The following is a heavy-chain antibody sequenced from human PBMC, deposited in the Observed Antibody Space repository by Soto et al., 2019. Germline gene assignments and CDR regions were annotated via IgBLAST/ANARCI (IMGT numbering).Heavy chain of an antibody. V-gene: IGHV1-46*03. CDR2: INLSADRT. CDR1: GYIFTNYY. D-gene: IGHD3-22*01. CDR3: VRDPSSGYRYFDY. J-gene: IGHJ4*02. Sequence: APVKVSCKASGYIFTNYYIHWVRQAPGQGLEWMGIINLSADRTSYAQKFQGRFTVTMDTSTSTVYMELGSLRSEDTAVYYCVRDPSSGYRYFDYWGQGTLVTAPQ.